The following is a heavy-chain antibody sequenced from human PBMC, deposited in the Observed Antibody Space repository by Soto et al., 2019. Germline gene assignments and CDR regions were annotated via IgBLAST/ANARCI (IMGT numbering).Heavy chain of an antibody. CDR1: GGSFSGYY. CDR2: INHSGST. V-gene: IGHV4-34*01. Sequence: LSLTCAVYGGSFSGYYWSWIRQPPGKGLEWIGEINHSGSTNYNPSLKSRVTISVDTSKNQFSLKLSSVTAADTAVYYCARGPRVAAAGYYFDYWGQGTLVTVSS. J-gene: IGHJ4*02. CDR3: ARGPRVAAAGYYFDY. D-gene: IGHD6-13*01.